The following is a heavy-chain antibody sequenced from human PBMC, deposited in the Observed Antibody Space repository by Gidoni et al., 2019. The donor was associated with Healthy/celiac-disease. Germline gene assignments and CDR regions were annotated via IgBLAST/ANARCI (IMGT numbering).Heavy chain of an antibody. CDR1: GFTFSSYG. V-gene: IGHV3-33*01. CDR2: IWYDGSNK. Sequence: QVQLVESGGGVVQPGRSLRLSCAASGFTFSSYGMHWVRQAPGKGLEWVAVIWYDGSNKYYADSVKGRFTISRDNSKNTLYLQMNSLRAEDTAVYYCARDWGEVAGISYYYYYGMDVWGQGTTVTVSS. CDR3: ARDWGEVAGISYYYYYGMDV. J-gene: IGHJ6*02. D-gene: IGHD6-19*01.